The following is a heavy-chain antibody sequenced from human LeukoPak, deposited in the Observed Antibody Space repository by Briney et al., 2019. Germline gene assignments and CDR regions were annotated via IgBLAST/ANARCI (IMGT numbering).Heavy chain of an antibody. CDR3: TRGGRLHPQSPY. D-gene: IGHD3-16*01. J-gene: IGHJ4*02. CDR2: IKRDGSDI. CDR1: GFSFSTYW. Sequence: GESLRLSCAASGFSFSTYWMSWVRQAPGKGLEWVANIKRDGSDIYYVDSVKGRFIISRDNAKNSLYLQMSSLRAEDTAVYYCTRGGRLHPQSPYWGQGTLVTVSS. V-gene: IGHV3-7*01.